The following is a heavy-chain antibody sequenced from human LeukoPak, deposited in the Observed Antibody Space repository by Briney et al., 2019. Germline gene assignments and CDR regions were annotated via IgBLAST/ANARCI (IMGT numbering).Heavy chain of an antibody. CDR1: GGSLSGYY. Sequence: SETLSLACAVYGGSLSGYYWNWIRQPPGKGLEWIGEINHDGTTNCNPSLKSRVTMSVDTSKNQFSLKLSSVTAADTAVYYCARVGPRYCSSTSCSYYYYGMDVWGQGTTVTVSS. D-gene: IGHD2-2*01. J-gene: IGHJ6*02. CDR2: INHDGTT. CDR3: ARVGPRYCSSTSCSYYYYGMDV. V-gene: IGHV4-34*01.